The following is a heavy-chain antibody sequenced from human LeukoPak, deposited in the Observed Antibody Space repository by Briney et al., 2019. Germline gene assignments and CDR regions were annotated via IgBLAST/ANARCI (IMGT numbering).Heavy chain of an antibody. CDR2: IIPIFGTA. V-gene: IGHV1-69*13. CDR3: ARLSLYSGYDEDY. CDR1: GGTFSSYA. J-gene: IGHJ4*02. Sequence: SVKVSCKASGGTFSSYAISWVRQAPGQGLEWMGGIIPIFGTANYAQKLQGRVTITADESTSTAYMELSSLRSEDTAVYYCARLSLYSGYDEDYWGQGTLVTVSS. D-gene: IGHD5-12*01.